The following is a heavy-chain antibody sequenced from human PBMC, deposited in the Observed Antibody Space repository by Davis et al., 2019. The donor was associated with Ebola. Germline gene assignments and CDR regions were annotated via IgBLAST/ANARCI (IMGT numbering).Heavy chain of an antibody. CDR3: ARGGKYSGYDYDY. Sequence: PSETLSLTCTVSGGSISSYYWSWIRQPPGKGLEWIGYIYYSGSTNYNPSLKSRVTISVDTSKNQFSLKLSSVTAADTAVYYCARGGKYSGYDYDYWGQGTLVNVSS. V-gene: IGHV4-59*01. J-gene: IGHJ4*02. D-gene: IGHD5-12*01. CDR2: IYYSGST. CDR1: GGSISSYY.